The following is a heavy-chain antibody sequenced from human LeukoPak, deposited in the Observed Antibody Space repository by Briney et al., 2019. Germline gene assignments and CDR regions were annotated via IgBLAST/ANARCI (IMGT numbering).Heavy chain of an antibody. CDR1: GFTFSSYA. CDR3: AKVGDYYDSSGYYILYYFDY. D-gene: IGHD3-22*01. J-gene: IGHJ4*02. Sequence: PGGSLRLSCAASGFTFSSYAMSWVRQAPGKGLEWVSAISGSGGSTYYADSVKGRFTISRDNSKNTLYLQMNSLRAEDTAVYYCAKVGDYYDSSGYYILYYFDYWGQGTLVTVSS. CDR2: ISGSGGST. V-gene: IGHV3-23*01.